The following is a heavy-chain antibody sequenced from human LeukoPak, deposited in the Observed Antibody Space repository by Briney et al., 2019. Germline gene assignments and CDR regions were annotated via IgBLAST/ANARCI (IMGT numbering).Heavy chain of an antibody. J-gene: IGHJ4*02. CDR2: ISGTGGST. D-gene: IGHD6-19*01. Sequence: TGGSLRLSCAASEFTFSNYAISWVRQAPGKGLEWVSAISGTGGSTYYADSVKGRFTISRDNSKNTLYLQMKSLRAEDTAVYYCARERNLEIAVAGTIFNYWGQGTLVTVSS. CDR3: ARERNLEIAVAGTIFNY. CDR1: EFTFSNYA. V-gene: IGHV3-23*01.